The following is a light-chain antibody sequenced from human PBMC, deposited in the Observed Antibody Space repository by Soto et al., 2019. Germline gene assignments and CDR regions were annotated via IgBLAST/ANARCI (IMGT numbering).Light chain of an antibody. V-gene: IGKV1-17*03. CDR1: QGVSNY. J-gene: IGKJ1*01. CDR2: AAS. CDR3: LQHNSYQPT. Sequence: DIPMTPSPSAMSASVGDRVTITCRASQGVSNYLAWFQQKLGKVTKRLIYAASSLQSGVPSRLSGSGSGTEFTLTTSSRQHEDFATYYCLQHNSYQPTFGQGTKVDIK.